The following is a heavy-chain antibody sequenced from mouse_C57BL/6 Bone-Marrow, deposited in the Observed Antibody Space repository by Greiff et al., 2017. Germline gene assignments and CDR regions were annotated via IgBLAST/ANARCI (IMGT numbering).Heavy chain of an antibody. D-gene: IGHD2-3*01. CDR1: GYTFTDYY. J-gene: IGHJ4*01. CDR3: ARIPSMISYAMDY. V-gene: IGHV1-26*01. Sequence: EVQLQQSGPELVKPGASVKISCKASGYTFTDYYMNWVKQSHGKSLEWIGDINPNNGGTSYNQKFKGKATLTVDKSSSTAYMELSSLTSEDSAVYYCARIPSMISYAMDYWGQGTSVTVSS. CDR2: INPNNGGT.